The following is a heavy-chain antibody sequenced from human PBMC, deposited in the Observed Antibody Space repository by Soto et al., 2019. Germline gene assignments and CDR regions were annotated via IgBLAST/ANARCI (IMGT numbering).Heavy chain of an antibody. CDR1: GFTSSNYA. V-gene: IGHV3-64*01. CDR3: ARDGIGGTTFRGYLDY. J-gene: IGHJ4*02. Sequence: GGSLRLSCAASGFTSSNYAMDWVRQAPWKVLEYVSGISCNGVVTYYANSVKDRFSISRDNSKNTLYLKMCSLRAEGTAVYYCARDGIGGTTFRGYLDYWGQGNLVTVSS. D-gene: IGHD2-15*01. CDR2: ISCNGVVT.